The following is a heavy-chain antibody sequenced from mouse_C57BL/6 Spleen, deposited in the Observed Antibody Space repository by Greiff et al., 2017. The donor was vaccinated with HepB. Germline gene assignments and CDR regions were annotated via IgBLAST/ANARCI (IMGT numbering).Heavy chain of an antibody. J-gene: IGHJ4*01. CDR3: ARDDGYPYYAMDY. V-gene: IGHV3-6*01. D-gene: IGHD2-3*01. CDR2: ISYDGSN. CDR1: GYSITSGYY. Sequence: VQLQESGPGLVKPSQSLSLTCSVTGYSITSGYYWNWIRQFPGNKLEWMGYISYDGSNNYNPSLKNRISITRDTSKNQFFLKLNSVTTEDTATYYCARDDGYPYYAMDYWGQGTSVTVSS.